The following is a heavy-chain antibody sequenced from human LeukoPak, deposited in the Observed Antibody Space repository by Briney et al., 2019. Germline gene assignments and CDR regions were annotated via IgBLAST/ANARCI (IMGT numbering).Heavy chain of an antibody. Sequence: AASVKVSCKASGYTFTSYAIHWVRQAPGQRLEWMGWISAGNGNTKYSQNFQGRVTFISNTSATTAFMELSSLRSDDTAVYYCAREKAYSSSWSRPFVYYYGMDVWGQGTTVTVSS. CDR3: AREKAYSSSWSRPFVYYYGMDV. D-gene: IGHD6-13*01. CDR1: GYTFTSYA. V-gene: IGHV1-3*01. CDR2: ISAGNGNT. J-gene: IGHJ6*02.